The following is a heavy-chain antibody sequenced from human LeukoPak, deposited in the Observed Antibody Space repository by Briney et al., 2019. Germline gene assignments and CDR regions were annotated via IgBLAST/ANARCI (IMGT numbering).Heavy chain of an antibody. Sequence: GASVKVSCKASGYTFTSYGISWVRQAPGQGLEWMGWISAYNGNTNYAQKLQGRVTMTTDTSTSTAYMELRSLRSDGTAVYYCARDTVLRYFDWLLYEVNRNWFDPWGQGTLVTVSS. D-gene: IGHD3-9*01. J-gene: IGHJ5*02. V-gene: IGHV1-18*01. CDR1: GYTFTSYG. CDR3: ARDTVLRYFDWLLYEVNRNWFDP. CDR2: ISAYNGNT.